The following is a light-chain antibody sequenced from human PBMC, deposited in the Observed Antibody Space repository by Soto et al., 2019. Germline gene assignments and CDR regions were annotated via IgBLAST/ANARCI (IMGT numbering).Light chain of an antibody. CDR3: QQYNNWPPLT. CDR1: QSVSSS. V-gene: IGKV3-15*01. J-gene: IGKJ4*02. CDR2: GAS. Sequence: EIVMTQSPATLSVSPGETATLSCRANQSVSSSLAWYQQTPGRAPRLLIYGASTRATGIPTRFSGSGSGTKFTLTISSLQSEDFAVYYCQQYNNWPPLTFGGGTMVDIK.